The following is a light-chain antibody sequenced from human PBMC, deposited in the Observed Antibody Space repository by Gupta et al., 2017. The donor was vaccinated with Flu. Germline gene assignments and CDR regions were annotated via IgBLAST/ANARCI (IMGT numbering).Light chain of an antibody. CDR2: AAS. CDR1: QSISSY. CDR3: QQSYSTPRT. Sequence: DIQMTQYPSSLSASVGDRVTITCRASQSISSYLNWYQQKPGKAPKLLIYAASSLQSGVPSRFSGSGSGTDFTLTISSRQPEDFATYYCQQSYSTPRTFGQGTKVEIK. V-gene: IGKV1-39*01. J-gene: IGKJ1*01.